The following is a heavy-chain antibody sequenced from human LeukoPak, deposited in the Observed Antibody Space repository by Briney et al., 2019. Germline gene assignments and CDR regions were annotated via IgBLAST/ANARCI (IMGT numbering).Heavy chain of an antibody. V-gene: IGHV4-34*01. CDR1: GGSFSGYY. CDR3: ARVSRYYFDC. CDR2: INHSGST. D-gene: IGHD3-16*02. Sequence: SETLSLTCAVYGGSFSGYYWSWIRQPPGKGLEWIGEINHSGSTNYNPSLKSRVTISVDTSKNQFSLKLSSVTAADTAVYYCARVSRYYFDCWGQGTLVTVSS. J-gene: IGHJ4*02.